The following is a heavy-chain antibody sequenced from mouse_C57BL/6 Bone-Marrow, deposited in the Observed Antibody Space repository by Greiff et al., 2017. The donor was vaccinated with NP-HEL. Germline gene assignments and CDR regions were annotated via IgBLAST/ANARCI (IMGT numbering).Heavy chain of an antibody. J-gene: IGHJ2*01. D-gene: IGHD2-4*01. CDR3: ARYDYDCYFDY. Sequence: QVQLKESGAELARPGASVKLSCKASGYTFTSYGISWVKQRTGQGLEWIGEIYPRSGNTYYNEKFKGKATLTADKSSSTTYMGLRSLTSEDAAVYFCARYDYDCYFDYWGQGTTLTVSS. CDR2: IYPRSGNT. CDR1: GYTFTSYG. V-gene: IGHV1-81*01.